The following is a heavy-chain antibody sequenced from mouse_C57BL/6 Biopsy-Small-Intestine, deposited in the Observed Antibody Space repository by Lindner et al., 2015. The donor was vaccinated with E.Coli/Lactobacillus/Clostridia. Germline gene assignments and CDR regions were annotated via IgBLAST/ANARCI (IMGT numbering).Heavy chain of an antibody. V-gene: IGHV1-14*01. CDR3: TREAYYFDGSSPFSY. CDR2: INPYNDGT. Sequence: VQLQESGPELVKPGASVKMSCKASGNTFTNFVLHWMKQRPGQGLEWIGYINPYNDGTNYNEKFKGKATLTSDKSSSTAHMELSSLTSEDSAVYYCTREAYYFDGSSPFSYWGQGTLVTVSA. CDR1: GNTFTNFV. D-gene: IGHD1-1*01. J-gene: IGHJ3*01.